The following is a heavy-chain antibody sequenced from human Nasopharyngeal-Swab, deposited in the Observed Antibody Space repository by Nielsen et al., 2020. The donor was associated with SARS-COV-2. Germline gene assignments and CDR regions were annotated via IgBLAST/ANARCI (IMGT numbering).Heavy chain of an antibody. CDR2: ISSSSSYI. CDR3: TRDTPAMFAY. J-gene: IGHJ4*02. V-gene: IGHV3-21*01. Sequence: WIRQPPGKGLEWVSSISSSSSYIYHAASVKGRFTISRDNAKNSVYLQMDSLRAEDTAVYFCTRDTPAMFAYWGQGTLVTVSS.